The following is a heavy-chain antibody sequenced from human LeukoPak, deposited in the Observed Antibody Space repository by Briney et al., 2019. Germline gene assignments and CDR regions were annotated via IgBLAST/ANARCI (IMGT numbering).Heavy chain of an antibody. J-gene: IGHJ3*02. D-gene: IGHD3-10*01. V-gene: IGHV3-33*01. Sequence: TGGSLRLSCAASGFIFKSYGMHWVRQAPAKGLDWVAVIWYDGTNKYYADSVKGRFTISRDNSRNTLYLEMISLRVEDTAVYYCARAIIRGDDAFDMWGQGTMVTVFS. CDR3: ARAIIRGDDAFDM. CDR1: GFIFKSYG. CDR2: IWYDGTNK.